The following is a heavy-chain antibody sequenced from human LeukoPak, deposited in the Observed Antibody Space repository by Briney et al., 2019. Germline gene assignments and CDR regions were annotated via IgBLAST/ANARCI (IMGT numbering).Heavy chain of an antibody. Sequence: PSETLSLTCTVSGGSISINSYYWAWLRQPPGKGPEWFGSIYYTGNTYYNPSLKNRVTISVDTSKNQFSLKLSSVNAADTAVYYCARGLVDTAMLSFDPWGQGTLVTVSS. CDR1: GGSISINSYY. CDR2: IYYTGNT. CDR3: ARGLVDTAMLSFDP. D-gene: IGHD5-18*01. V-gene: IGHV4-39*07. J-gene: IGHJ5*02.